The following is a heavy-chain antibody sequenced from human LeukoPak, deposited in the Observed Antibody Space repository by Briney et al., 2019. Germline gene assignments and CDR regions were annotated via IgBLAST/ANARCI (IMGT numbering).Heavy chain of an antibody. CDR3: AKDSVRAYGSSSFNWFDP. Sequence: GGSLRLSCAVSGFTFSSSAMSWVRQAPGKGLEWVLAISGSGGSTYSADSVKGRFTISRDNSKNTLYLQMNRLRVEDTAVYYCAKDSVRAYGSSSFNWFDPWGQGTLVTVSS. V-gene: IGHV3-23*01. CDR1: GFTFSSSA. CDR2: ISGSGGST. D-gene: IGHD6-6*01. J-gene: IGHJ5*02.